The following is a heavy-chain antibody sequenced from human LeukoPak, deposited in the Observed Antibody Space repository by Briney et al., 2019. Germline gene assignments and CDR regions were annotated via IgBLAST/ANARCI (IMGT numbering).Heavy chain of an antibody. CDR3: ARALEKYYYDSSGYYRGPTDAFDI. Sequence: GGSLRLSCAASGFTVSTYGMHWVRQAPGKGLEWVAVIWYDGSNKYYADSVKGRFTISRDNSKNTLYLQMNSLRAEDTAVYYCARALEKYYYDSSGYYRGPTDAFDIWGQGTMVTVSS. D-gene: IGHD3-22*01. CDR1: GFTVSTYG. V-gene: IGHV3-33*01. CDR2: IWYDGSNK. J-gene: IGHJ3*02.